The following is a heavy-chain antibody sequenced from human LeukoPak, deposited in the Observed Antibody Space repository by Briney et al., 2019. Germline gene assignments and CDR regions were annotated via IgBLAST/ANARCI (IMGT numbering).Heavy chain of an antibody. J-gene: IGHJ4*02. CDR2: IRSKAYGGTT. V-gene: IGHV3-49*03. Sequence: GGSLRLSCTASGFTFGDYAMSRFRQAPGKGLEWVGFIRSKAYGGTTEYAASVKGRFTISRDDSKSIAYLQMNSLKTEDTAVYYCTRYCSGGSCYLVDYWGQGTLVTVSS. D-gene: IGHD2-15*01. CDR1: GFTFGDYA. CDR3: TRYCSGGSCYLVDY.